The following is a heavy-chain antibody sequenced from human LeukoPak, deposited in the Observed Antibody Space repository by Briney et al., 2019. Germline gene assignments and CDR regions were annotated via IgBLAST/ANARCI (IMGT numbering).Heavy chain of an antibody. V-gene: IGHV3-21*01. Sequence: GGSLRLSCAASGFTFSSYSMNWVRQAPGKGLEWVSSISSSSSYIYYADSVKGRFTISRDNAKNSLYLQMNSLRAEDTAVYYCARDGYCSSTSCYDVNWFDPWGQGTLVTVSS. CDR2: ISSSSSYI. J-gene: IGHJ5*02. CDR1: GFTFSSYS. D-gene: IGHD2-2*03. CDR3: ARDGYCSSTSCYDVNWFDP.